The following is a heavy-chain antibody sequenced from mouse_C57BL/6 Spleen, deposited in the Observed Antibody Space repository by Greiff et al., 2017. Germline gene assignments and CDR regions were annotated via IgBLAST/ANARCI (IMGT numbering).Heavy chain of an antibody. V-gene: IGHV1-81*01. Sequence: QVQLQQSGAELARPGASVKLSCKASGYTFTNYGISWVKQRTGQGLEWIGEIYPRSGNTYYNEKFKGKATLTADKSSSTAYMELRRLTSEDSAVYFCARGDYGTPFAYWGQGTLVTVSA. CDR3: ARGDYGTPFAY. CDR1: GYTFTNYG. CDR2: IYPRSGNT. J-gene: IGHJ3*01. D-gene: IGHD2-1*01.